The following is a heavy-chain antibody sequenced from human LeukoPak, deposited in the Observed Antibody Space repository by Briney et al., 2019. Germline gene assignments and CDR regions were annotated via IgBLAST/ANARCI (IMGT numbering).Heavy chain of an antibody. J-gene: IGHJ4*02. CDR3: AKDKQGGDYYDSSGPFDY. CDR2: IRGSGGST. V-gene: IGHV3-23*01. CDR1: GFIVNSYV. D-gene: IGHD3-22*01. Sequence: GGSLRLSCAASGFIVNSYVMSWVRQAPGKGLEWVSLIRGSGGSTYYADSVKGRFSISRDKAKNSLYLQMNSLRAEDTALYYCAKDKQGGDYYDSSGPFDYWGQGTLVTVSS.